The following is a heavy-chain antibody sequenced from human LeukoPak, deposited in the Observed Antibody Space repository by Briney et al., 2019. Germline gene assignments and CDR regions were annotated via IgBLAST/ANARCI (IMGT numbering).Heavy chain of an antibody. J-gene: IGHJ5*02. Sequence: GGSLRLSCAASAFTFSGSWMSWVRQAPGKGLEWLAIMNQDGSDKYYVDSVKGRFTISRDNAKNSLYLQMNSLRAEDTALYYCATSRGISWGQGTLVSVPS. V-gene: IGHV3-7*02. CDR2: MNQDGSDK. CDR3: ATSRGIS. CDR1: AFTFSGSW.